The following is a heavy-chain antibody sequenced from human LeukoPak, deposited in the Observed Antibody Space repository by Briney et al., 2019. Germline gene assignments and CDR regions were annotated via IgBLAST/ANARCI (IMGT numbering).Heavy chain of an antibody. CDR2: ISSSGTTI. CDR3: ARSGWPYYFDY. Sequence: GGSLRLSCAASGFTFSDYYMSSIRQAPGKGLEWVSHISSSGTTIYYADSVRGRFTISRDDAKSTLYLQMNSLRAEDTAVYYCARSGWPYYFDYWGQGTLVTVSS. J-gene: IGHJ4*02. V-gene: IGHV3-11*04. CDR1: GFTFSDYY. D-gene: IGHD3-22*01.